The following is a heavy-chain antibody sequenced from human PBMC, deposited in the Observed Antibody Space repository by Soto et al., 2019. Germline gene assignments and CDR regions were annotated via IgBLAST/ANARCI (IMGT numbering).Heavy chain of an antibody. Sequence: SETLSLTCTVSGGSISSYYWSWIRQPPGKGLEWIGYIYYSGSTYYNPSLKSRVTISVDTSKNQFSLKLSSVTAADTAVYYCARSIDPWGPGTLVTVSS. J-gene: IGHJ5*02. CDR1: GGSISSYY. CDR3: ARSIDP. CDR2: IYYSGST. V-gene: IGHV4-59*06.